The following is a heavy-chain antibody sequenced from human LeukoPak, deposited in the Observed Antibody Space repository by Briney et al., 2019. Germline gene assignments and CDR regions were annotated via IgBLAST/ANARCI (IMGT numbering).Heavy chain of an antibody. D-gene: IGHD3-22*01. Sequence: GGSLRLSCAASGFTFSSYAMSWVRQAPGKGLEWVSSIIGSGGNTYYPDSVKGRFTISRDNSKNTVFLQMNRLRDEDTAVYYCASHDRSSYYLYRYLTNWGQGTLVTVSS. CDR1: GFTFSSYA. CDR3: ASHDRSSYYLYRYLTN. CDR2: IIGSGGNT. J-gene: IGHJ4*02. V-gene: IGHV3-23*01.